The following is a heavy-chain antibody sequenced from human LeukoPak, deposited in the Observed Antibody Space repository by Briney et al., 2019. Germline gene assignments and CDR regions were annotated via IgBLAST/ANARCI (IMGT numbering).Heavy chain of an antibody. CDR2: ISGSGGST. D-gene: IGHD3-22*01. CDR3: AKDPYGRCDSSGYIDY. CDR1: GFTFSSYA. Sequence: PGGSLRLSCAASGFTFSSYAMSWVRQAPGKGLEWVSAISGSGGSTYYADSVKGRFTISRDNSKNTLYLQMNSLRAEDTAVYYCAKDPYGRCDSSGYIDYWGQGTLVTVSS. J-gene: IGHJ4*02. V-gene: IGHV3-23*01.